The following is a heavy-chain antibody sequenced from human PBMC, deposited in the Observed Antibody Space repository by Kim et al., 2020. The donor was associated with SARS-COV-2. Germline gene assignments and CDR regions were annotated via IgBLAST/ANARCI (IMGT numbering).Heavy chain of an antibody. V-gene: IGHV3-7*01. CDR3: ARRGFAHDY. Sequence: TDDVDYVKGRFPISRDNAENTLYLKVNSLGAEDTAVYYCARRGFAHDYWGQGTLVTVSS. CDR2: T. J-gene: IGHJ4*02. D-gene: IGHD3-10*01.